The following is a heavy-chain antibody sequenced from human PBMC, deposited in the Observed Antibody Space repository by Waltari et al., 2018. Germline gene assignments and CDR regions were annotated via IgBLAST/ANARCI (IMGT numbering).Heavy chain of an antibody. CDR3: ARRAGTDNNWFDP. Sequence: QLQLQQLSAGLFTLSETLSLTCAVYGGSFSGYYWSWFRQLPGKGLEWMGEINHSGSTNDNPSLKSRVTISVDTSENQFSLKLSSGTAADTAVYYCARRAGTDNNWFDPWGQGTLVTVSS. D-gene: IGHD1-1*01. J-gene: IGHJ5*02. CDR2: INHSGST. CDR1: GGSFSGYY. V-gene: IGHV4-34*01.